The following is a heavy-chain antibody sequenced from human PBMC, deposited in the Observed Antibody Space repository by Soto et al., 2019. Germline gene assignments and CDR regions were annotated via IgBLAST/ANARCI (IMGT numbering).Heavy chain of an antibody. CDR2: IIPICGTA. D-gene: IGHD1-26*01. Sequence: VKVSWKAAGGPFRSCAMRWVRQAPGQGLEWMGGIIPICGTANYAQEFQGRVTITADESTSTACMGLSSLRSQDTAVYYCARDRGLRGDYFDYWGQGTLVTVSS. J-gene: IGHJ4*02. V-gene: IGHV1-69*13. CDR3: ARDRGLRGDYFDY. CDR1: GGPFRSCA.